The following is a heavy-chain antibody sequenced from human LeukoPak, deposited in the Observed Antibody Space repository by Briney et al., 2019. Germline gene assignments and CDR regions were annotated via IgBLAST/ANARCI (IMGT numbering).Heavy chain of an antibody. CDR1: GGSISSSSYY. Sequence: PSETLSLTCTVSGGSISSSSYYWAWIRQPPGKGLEWIGSIYYSGSTYYNPSLKSRVTISVDTSKNQFSLKLSSVTAADTAVYYCARPGYSRDHDAFDIWGQGTMVTVSS. J-gene: IGHJ3*02. D-gene: IGHD6-13*01. CDR3: ARPGYSRDHDAFDI. V-gene: IGHV4-39*01. CDR2: IYYSGST.